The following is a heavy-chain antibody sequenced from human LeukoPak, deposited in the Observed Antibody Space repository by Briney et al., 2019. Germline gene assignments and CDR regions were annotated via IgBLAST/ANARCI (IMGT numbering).Heavy chain of an antibody. D-gene: IGHD3-22*01. Sequence: GGSLRLSCAASGFTFSSYSMTWVRQAPGKGLEWVSYISSSSTIYYADSVKGRFTISRDNAKNSLYLQMNSLRAEDTAVYYCARDDTYYYDSSGYYYWGQGTLVTVSS. CDR2: ISSSSTI. V-gene: IGHV3-48*01. J-gene: IGHJ4*02. CDR1: GFTFSSYS. CDR3: ARDDTYYYDSSGYYY.